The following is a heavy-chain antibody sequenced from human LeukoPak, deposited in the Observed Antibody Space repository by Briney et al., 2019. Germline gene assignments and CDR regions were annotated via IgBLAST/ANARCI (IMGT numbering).Heavy chain of an antibody. J-gene: IGHJ4*02. Sequence: PSETLSLTCAVSGYSISSGYYWGWIRQPPGKGLEWIGCIYHSGSTYYNPSLKSRVTISVDTSKNQFSLKLSSVTAADTAVYYCARHFTIFGVAFDYWGQGTLVTVSS. CDR3: ARHFTIFGVAFDY. V-gene: IGHV4-38-2*01. CDR1: GYSISSGYY. CDR2: IYHSGST. D-gene: IGHD3-3*01.